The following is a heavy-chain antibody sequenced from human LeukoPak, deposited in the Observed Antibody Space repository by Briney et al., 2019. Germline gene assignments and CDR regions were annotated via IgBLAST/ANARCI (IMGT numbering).Heavy chain of an antibody. CDR1: GFKVSANY. D-gene: IGHD5-24*01. Sequence: GGSLRLSCAASGFKVSANYISWVRQAPGKGLEWVSVSYRRGGTYSADSGKGRFTVSRDISKKMLFLQMNSLRVEDTAVYYCARSGTWLLWGQGTLVTVSS. CDR2: SYRRGGT. V-gene: IGHV3-53*01. J-gene: IGHJ4*02. CDR3: ARSGTWLL.